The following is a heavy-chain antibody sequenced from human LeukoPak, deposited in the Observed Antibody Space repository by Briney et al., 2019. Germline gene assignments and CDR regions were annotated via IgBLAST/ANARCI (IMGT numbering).Heavy chain of an antibody. V-gene: IGHV3-21*01. CDR2: ISSSSSYI. CDR3: AGGYDFWSGYYDAPETTYYFDY. J-gene: IGHJ4*02. D-gene: IGHD3-3*01. CDR1: GFTFSSYS. Sequence: KPGGSLRLSCAASGFTFSSYSMNWVRQAPGKGLEWVSSISSSSSYIYYADSVKGRFTISRDNAKNSLYLQMNSLRAEDTAVYYCAGGYDFWSGYYDAPETTYYFDYWGQGTLVTVSS.